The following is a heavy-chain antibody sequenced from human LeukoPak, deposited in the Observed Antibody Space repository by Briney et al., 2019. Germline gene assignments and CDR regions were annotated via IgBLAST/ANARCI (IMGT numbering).Heavy chain of an antibody. CDR1: GGSISSSSYY. J-gene: IGHJ4*02. CDR2: VYYSGST. D-gene: IGHD2-21*01. V-gene: IGHV4-39*01. CDR3: ARHLFVGGHALPRGPGPSDY. Sequence: PSETLSLTCTVSGGSISSSSYYWGWIRQPPGKWLEWIGSVYYSGSTYYNPSLKSRVTISVDTSKNQFSLMLSSVTAADTAVYYCARHLFVGGHALPRGPGPSDYWGQGTVVTVSS.